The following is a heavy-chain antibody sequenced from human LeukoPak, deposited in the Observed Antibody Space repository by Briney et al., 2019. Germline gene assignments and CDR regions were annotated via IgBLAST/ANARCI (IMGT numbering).Heavy chain of an antibody. Sequence: GGSLRLSCTASGFTFSDHYMDWVRQAPGKGLEWVARIREKPHSYSTEYAASVKGRFTISRDDSKNSLYLQMNSLRAEDTAVYYCARVIAAAGSYLDYWGQGTLVTVSS. CDR3: ARVIAAAGSYLDY. CDR2: IREKPHSYST. V-gene: IGHV3-72*01. J-gene: IGHJ4*02. CDR1: GFTFSDHY. D-gene: IGHD6-13*01.